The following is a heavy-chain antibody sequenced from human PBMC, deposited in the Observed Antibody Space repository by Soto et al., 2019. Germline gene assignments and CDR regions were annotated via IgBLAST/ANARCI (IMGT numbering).Heavy chain of an antibody. CDR2: ISAYNGNT. V-gene: IGHV1-18*01. Sequence: QVQLVQSGAEVKKPGASVKVSWRASGYTFTRDGISWVRQAPGQGLEWMGWISAYNGNTNYAQKLQGRVTMTTDTSTSTAYMELRSLRPDDTAVYYCVVAAQPYYFDYWGQGTLVTVSS. CDR1: GYTFTRDG. J-gene: IGHJ4*02. D-gene: IGHD2-15*01. CDR3: VVAAQPYYFDY.